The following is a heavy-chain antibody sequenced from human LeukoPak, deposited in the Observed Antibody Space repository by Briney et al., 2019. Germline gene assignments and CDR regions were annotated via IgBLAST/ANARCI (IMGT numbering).Heavy chain of an antibody. V-gene: IGHV3-23*01. CDR3: AKDGYDSSGYYYGDY. D-gene: IGHD3-22*01. CDR2: ISGSGGST. Sequence: GGSLRLSCAAPGFTFSSYAMSWVRQAPGKGLEWVSAISGSGGSTYYADSVKGRFTISRDNSKNTLYLQMNSLRAEDTAVYYCAKDGYDSSGYYYGDYWGQGTLVTVSS. CDR1: GFTFSSYA. J-gene: IGHJ4*02.